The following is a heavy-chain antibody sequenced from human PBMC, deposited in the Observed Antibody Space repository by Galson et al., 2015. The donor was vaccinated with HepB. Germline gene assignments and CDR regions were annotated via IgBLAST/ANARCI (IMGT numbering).Heavy chain of an antibody. CDR1: GGTFSSYA. CDR2: IIPILGIA. CDR3: ARDTLSSVTTYYYYYMDV. J-gene: IGHJ6*03. D-gene: IGHD4-17*01. Sequence: SVKVSCKASGGTFSSYAISWVRQAPGQGLEWMGGIIPILGIANYAQKFQGRVTITADKSTSTAYMELSSLRSEDTAVYYCARDTLSSVTTYYYYYMDVWGKGTTVTVSS. V-gene: IGHV1-69*10.